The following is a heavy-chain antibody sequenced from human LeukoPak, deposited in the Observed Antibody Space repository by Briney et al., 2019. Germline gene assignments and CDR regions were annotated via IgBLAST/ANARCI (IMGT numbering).Heavy chain of an antibody. CDR1: GFTFSSYA. D-gene: IGHD1-20*01. J-gene: IGHJ4*01. CDR3: AKNQFPGXYXXNXFDY. CDR2: ISGSGGST. Sequence: GGSLRLSCAASGFTFSSYAMSWVRQAPGKGLEWVSAISGSGGSTYYADSVKGRFTISRDNSKNTLYLQMNSLRAEDTAVYYCAKNQFPGXYXXNXFDYWGXGTLVTVS. V-gene: IGHV3-23*01.